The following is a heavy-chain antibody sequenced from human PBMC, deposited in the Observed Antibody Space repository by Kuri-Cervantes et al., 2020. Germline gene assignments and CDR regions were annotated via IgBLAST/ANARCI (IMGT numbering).Heavy chain of an antibody. J-gene: IGHJ3*02. CDR1: GFTRSDYY. CDR2: ISSSSSTI. V-gene: IGHV3-11*04. Sequence: LSLTCAASGFTRSDYYMSWIRQAPGKGLEWVSYISSSSSTIYYADSVKGRFTISRDNAKNSLYLQMNSLRAEDTAVYYCSILSPGTTWAFDIWGQGTMVTVSS. D-gene: IGHD1-7*01. CDR3: SILSPGTTWAFDI.